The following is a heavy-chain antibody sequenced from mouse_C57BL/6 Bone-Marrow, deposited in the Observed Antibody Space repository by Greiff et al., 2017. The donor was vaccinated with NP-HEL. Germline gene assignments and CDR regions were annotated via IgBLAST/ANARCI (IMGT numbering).Heavy chain of an antibody. V-gene: IGHV1-7*01. D-gene: IGHD1-1*02. J-gene: IGHJ4*01. Sequence: VQLVESGAELAKPGASVKLSCKASGYTFTSYWMHWVKQRPGQGLEWIGYINPSSGYTKYNQKFKDKATLTADKSSSTAYMQLSSLTYEDSAVYYCAREGLLYYYAMDYWGQRASVTVSS. CDR1: GYTFTSYW. CDR3: AREGLLYYYAMDY. CDR2: INPSSGYT.